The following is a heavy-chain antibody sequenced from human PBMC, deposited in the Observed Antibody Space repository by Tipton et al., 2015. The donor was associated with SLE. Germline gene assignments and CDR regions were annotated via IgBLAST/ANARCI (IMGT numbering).Heavy chain of an antibody. CDR3: ARGVAGYYFYYYMDV. J-gene: IGHJ6*03. CDR2: IYTRGST. V-gene: IGHV4-61*02. Sequence: TLSLTCTVSGVSITSGSYHWSWIRQPAGKGLEWIGRIYTRGSTNYNPSLMNRVTISVDTSKNQLSLKLSSVTAADTAIYYCARGVAGYYFYYYMDVWGKGTTVTISS. CDR1: GVSITSGSYH. D-gene: IGHD2-15*01.